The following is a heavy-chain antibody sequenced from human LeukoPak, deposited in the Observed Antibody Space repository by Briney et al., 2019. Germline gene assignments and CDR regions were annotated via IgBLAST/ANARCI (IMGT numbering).Heavy chain of an antibody. CDR3: AKQAYCSSTSCWVYFDD. J-gene: IGHJ4*02. V-gene: IGHV4-39*01. D-gene: IGHD2-2*01. CDR2: IYYSGST. CDR1: GGSISSSSYY. Sequence: SETLSLTCTVSGGSISSSSYYWGWIRQPPGKGLEWIGSIYYSGSTYYNPSLKSRVTISVDTSKNQFSLKLSSVTAADTAVYYCAKQAYCSSTSCWVYFDDWGQGTLVTVSS.